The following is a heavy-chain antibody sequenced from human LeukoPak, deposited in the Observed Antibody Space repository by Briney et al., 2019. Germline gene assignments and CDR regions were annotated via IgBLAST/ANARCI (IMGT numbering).Heavy chain of an antibody. V-gene: IGHV3-74*01. J-gene: IGHJ4*02. Sequence: GGSLRLSCVASGFTFSSYWMHWVRQDPRKGLVWVSRINGDGGNINYADSVKGRFTISRDNSKNTLYLQMNSLRAEDTAVYYCAKDALPIAVAAPPLDYWGQGTLVTVSS. CDR3: AKDALPIAVAAPPLDY. CDR2: INGDGGNI. D-gene: IGHD6-19*01. CDR1: GFTFSSYW.